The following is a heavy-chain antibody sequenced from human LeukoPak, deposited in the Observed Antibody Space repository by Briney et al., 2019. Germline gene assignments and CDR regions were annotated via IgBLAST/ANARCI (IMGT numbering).Heavy chain of an antibody. J-gene: IGHJ4*02. Sequence: GGSLRLSCAASGFTFSSYSMNWVRQAPGKGLEWVSYISSSSSTIYYADSVKGRFTISRDNAKNSLYLQMNSLRAEDTAVYYCARDFPRSLWFGEFTPAPIDYWGQGTLVTVSS. CDR3: ARDFPRSLWFGEFTPAPIDY. CDR1: GFTFSSYS. CDR2: ISSSSSTI. D-gene: IGHD3-10*01. V-gene: IGHV3-48*01.